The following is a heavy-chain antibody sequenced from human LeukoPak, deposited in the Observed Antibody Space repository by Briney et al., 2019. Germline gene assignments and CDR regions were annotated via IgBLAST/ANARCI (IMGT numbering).Heavy chain of an antibody. Sequence: GASVKVSCKASGYTFTGYYIHWVRQAPGQGLEWMGWINPNSGGTKYAQKFQGRVTMTRDMSTSTVYMELSSLRSEDTAVYYCARAESTRNQNWFDPWGQGTLVTVSS. CDR1: GYTFTGYY. D-gene: IGHD2/OR15-2a*01. CDR3: ARAESTRNQNWFDP. CDR2: INPNSGGT. J-gene: IGHJ5*02. V-gene: IGHV1-2*02.